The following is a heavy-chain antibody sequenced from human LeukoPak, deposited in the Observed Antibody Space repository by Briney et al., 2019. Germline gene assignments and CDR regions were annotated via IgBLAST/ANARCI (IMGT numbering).Heavy chain of an antibody. CDR3: AKDLHDYGNYVGWFDS. CDR1: GFTFSNYA. D-gene: IGHD4-11*01. CDR2: IIGSGGST. V-gene: IGHV3-23*01. Sequence: PGGSLRLSCAASGFTFSNYAMHWVRQAPGKGLEWVSAIIGSGGSTYYADSVKGRFTISRDNSKTTLFLQMNSLRAEDTAVYYCAKDLHDYGNYVGWFDSWGQGTLVTVSS. J-gene: IGHJ5*01.